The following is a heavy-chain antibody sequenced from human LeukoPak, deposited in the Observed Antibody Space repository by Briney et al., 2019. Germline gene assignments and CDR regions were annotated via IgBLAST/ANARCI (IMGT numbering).Heavy chain of an antibody. J-gene: IGHJ4*02. CDR1: GYTLTSYA. Sequence: ASVKVSCKASGYTLTSYAINWMRQAPGQGLEWMGWINTNTGNPTYVQGFTGRFVFSLDTSVSTAYLQISSLKAEDTAVYYCARDFPWELRTGDPFFDYWGQGTLVTVSS. CDR2: INTNTGNP. CDR3: ARDFPWELRTGDPFFDY. V-gene: IGHV7-4-1*02. D-gene: IGHD1-26*01.